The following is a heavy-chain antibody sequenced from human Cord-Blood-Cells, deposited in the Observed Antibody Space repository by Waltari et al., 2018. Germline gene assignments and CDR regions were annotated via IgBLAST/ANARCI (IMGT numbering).Heavy chain of an antibody. Sequence: QVQLQQSGPGLVKPSQTLSLTCAISGDSVSSNSAAWNWIRQSPSRGLEWLGRTIYSSKWYNDYAVSVKSLIIITPAKSNTQFSLHRNSVTPKETAVYYCARVLSAQAADYSGQGTLVTGS. CDR1: GDSVSSNSAA. J-gene: IGHJ4*02. D-gene: IGHD6-25*01. CDR2: TIYSSKWYN. CDR3: ARVLSAQAADY. V-gene: IGHV6-1*01.